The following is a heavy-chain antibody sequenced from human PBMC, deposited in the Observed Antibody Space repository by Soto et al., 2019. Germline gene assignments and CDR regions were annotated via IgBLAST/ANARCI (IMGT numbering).Heavy chain of an antibody. CDR1: GFTFSSHV. J-gene: IGHJ5*02. D-gene: IGHD2-8*02. Sequence: EVQVLESGGGLVQPGGSLRLSCVGSGFTFSSHVMTWVRQAPGKGLEWVSSINANGGSTYYGESVMGRFTISRDNSRNTLSLQMRSLRAEDTAVYYCAKGLDNTYWEGSWGQGTLVTVSS. CDR3: AKGLDNTYWEGS. V-gene: IGHV3-23*01. CDR2: INANGGST.